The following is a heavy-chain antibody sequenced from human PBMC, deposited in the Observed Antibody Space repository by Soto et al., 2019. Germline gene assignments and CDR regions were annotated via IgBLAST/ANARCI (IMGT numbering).Heavy chain of an antibody. Sequence: QVQLVQSEAEVKKPGASVKVSCKASGYAFTNYGISWVRQAPGQGLEWMGWISAYNGNTNYAQKLQGRVTMTTDTSTTTAYMELGSLRSDDTALYYCARDAPYDFGEGSYYFNFFYGMDVWGQGSTVTVSS. CDR1: GYAFTNYG. J-gene: IGHJ6*02. V-gene: IGHV1-18*01. CDR3: ARDAPYDFGEGSYYFNFFYGMDV. D-gene: IGHD3-10*01. CDR2: ISAYNGNT.